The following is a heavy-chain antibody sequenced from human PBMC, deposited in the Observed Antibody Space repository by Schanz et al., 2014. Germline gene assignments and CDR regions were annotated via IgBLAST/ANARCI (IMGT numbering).Heavy chain of an antibody. J-gene: IGHJ4*02. CDR2: ISGSGSST. CDR3: ARDGDFDY. V-gene: IGHV3-23*01. CDR1: GFTVNNYA. Sequence: EVQLLESGGGLVQPGGSLRLSCTVSGFTVNNYAMNWVRQAPGRGLEWVSAISGSGSSTYYADSVKGRFTISRDNSKNTLFLQMSSLRAEDTAVYYCARDGDFDYWGQGTLVTVSS.